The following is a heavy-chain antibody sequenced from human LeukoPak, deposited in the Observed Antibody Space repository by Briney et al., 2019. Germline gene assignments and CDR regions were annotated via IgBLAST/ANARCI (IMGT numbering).Heavy chain of an antibody. V-gene: IGHV3-7*04. Sequence: GGSLRLSCAASGFTFTTNWMSWVRQTPGKGLEWVANIKEDGSKIYYVDSVRGRFTISRDNAKNSLYLQMDSLRAEDTAVYYCARESTVVGTIFDFWGQGTLVTVSS. CDR3: ARESTVVGTIFDF. CDR2: IKEDGSKI. CDR1: GFTFTTNW. D-gene: IGHD6-19*01. J-gene: IGHJ4*02.